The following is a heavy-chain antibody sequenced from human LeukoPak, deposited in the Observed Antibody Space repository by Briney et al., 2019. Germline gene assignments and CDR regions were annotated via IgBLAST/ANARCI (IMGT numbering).Heavy chain of an antibody. CDR1: GGSISSYY. J-gene: IGHJ4*02. D-gene: IGHD1-26*01. CDR3: ARDLIVGATPGFFDY. CDR2: IYTSGGT. V-gene: IGHV4-4*07. Sequence: SETLSLTCTVSGGSISSYYWSWIRQPAGKGLEWIGRIYTSGGTNYNPSLKSRVTMSVDTSKNQFSLKLSSVTAADTAVYYCARDLIVGATPGFFDYWGQGTLVTVSS.